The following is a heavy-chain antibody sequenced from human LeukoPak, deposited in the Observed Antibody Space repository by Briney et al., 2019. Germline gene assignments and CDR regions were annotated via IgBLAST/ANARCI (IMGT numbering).Heavy chain of an antibody. V-gene: IGHV1-18*01. Sequence: ASVKVSCKASGYTFTSYGISWVRQAPGQGLEWMGWISAYNGNTNYAQKLQGRVTMTTDTSTSIAYMELRSLRSDDTAVYYCAREADRVRFYDSSGYYLHWGQGTLVTVSS. J-gene: IGHJ4*02. D-gene: IGHD3-22*01. CDR3: AREADRVRFYDSSGYYLH. CDR1: GYTFTSYG. CDR2: ISAYNGNT.